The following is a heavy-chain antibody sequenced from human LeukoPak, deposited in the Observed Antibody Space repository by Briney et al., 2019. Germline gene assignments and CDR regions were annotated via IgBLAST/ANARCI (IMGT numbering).Heavy chain of an antibody. Sequence: ESGGGLVKPGWSLRLSFAASGFTFSSYSMNWVRQAPGKGLEWVSAISGSAGSTYYADSVRGRFTISRDNSKNTLYLQINSLRGEDTAVYYCASANPTTHDSGRVLQFDYWGQGPLVTVSS. CDR3: ASANPTTHDSGRVLQFDY. J-gene: IGHJ4*02. CDR2: ISGSAGST. CDR1: GFTFSSYS. D-gene: IGHD1-1*01. V-gene: IGHV3-23*01.